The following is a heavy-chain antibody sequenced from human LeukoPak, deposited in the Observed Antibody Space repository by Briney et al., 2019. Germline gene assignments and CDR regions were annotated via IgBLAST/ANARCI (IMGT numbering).Heavy chain of an antibody. J-gene: IGHJ4*02. V-gene: IGHV3-30*02. Sequence: GGSLRLSCAASGFTFSSYSMNWVRQAPGKGLEWVAFIRYDGSNKYYADSVKGRFTISRDNSKNTLYLQMNSLRAEDTAVYYCAKHPSGGYDSSGYYYFDYWGQGTLVTVSS. CDR3: AKHPSGGYDSSGYYYFDY. CDR1: GFTFSSYS. D-gene: IGHD3-22*01. CDR2: IRYDGSNK.